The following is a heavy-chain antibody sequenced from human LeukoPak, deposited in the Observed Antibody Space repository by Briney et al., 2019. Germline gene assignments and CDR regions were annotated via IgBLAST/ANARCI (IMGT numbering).Heavy chain of an antibody. CDR2: IRYDGSNR. V-gene: IGHV3-30*02. D-gene: IGHD3-10*01. CDR1: GFTFRNYG. Sequence: GGSLRLSCAASGFTFRNYGMHWVRQAPGKGLEWVAFIRYDGSNRYYADSVKGRLTISRDNSKDTLYLQMNSLRAEDTAVYYCATYYYGSGSYIDYWGQGTLVTVSS. J-gene: IGHJ4*02. CDR3: ATYYYGSGSYIDY.